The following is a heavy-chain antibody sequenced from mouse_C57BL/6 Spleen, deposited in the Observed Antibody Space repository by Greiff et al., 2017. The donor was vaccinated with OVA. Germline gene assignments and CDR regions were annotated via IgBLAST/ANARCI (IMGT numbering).Heavy chain of an antibody. CDR1: GFTFSSYA. CDR2: ISDGGSYT. J-gene: IGHJ3*01. CDR3: AREGDYDDWFAY. V-gene: IGHV5-4*01. D-gene: IGHD2-4*01. Sequence: EVKVVESGGGLVKPGGSLKLSCAASGFTFSSYAMSWVRQTPEKRLEWVATISDGGSYTYYPDNVKGRFTISRDNAKNNLYLQMSHLKSEDTAMYYCAREGDYDDWFAYWGQGTLVTVSA.